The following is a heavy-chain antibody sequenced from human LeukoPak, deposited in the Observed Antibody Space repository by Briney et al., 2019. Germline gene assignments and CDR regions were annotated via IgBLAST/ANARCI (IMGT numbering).Heavy chain of an antibody. CDR1: GFTFDDYA. CDR2: ISGDGGET. CDR3: AKPRVRSNCAGLGS. V-gene: IGHV3-43*02. J-gene: IGHJ4*02. D-gene: IGHD7-27*01. Sequence: PGGSLRLSCAASGFTFDDYAMHWVRQAPGKGLEWVSLISGDGGETYYADSVKGRFTISRGNSKNSLYLQIHSLRSEDTALYYCAKPRVRSNCAGLGSWGQGALVTISS.